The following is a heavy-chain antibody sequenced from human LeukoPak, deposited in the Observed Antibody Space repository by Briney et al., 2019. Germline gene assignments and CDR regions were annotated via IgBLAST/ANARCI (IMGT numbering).Heavy chain of an antibody. CDR2: IRSEVYGGTP. Sequence: GGSLRLSCTASGFTFGDYAMTWVRQAPGKGLEWVGFIRSEVYGGTPEYAASVKGRFTISRDDSIGIAYLQMNSLRPEDIAVYYCTRDQTPYYWGQGTLVTVSS. CDR1: GFTFGDYA. J-gene: IGHJ4*02. CDR3: TRDQTPYY. V-gene: IGHV3-49*04.